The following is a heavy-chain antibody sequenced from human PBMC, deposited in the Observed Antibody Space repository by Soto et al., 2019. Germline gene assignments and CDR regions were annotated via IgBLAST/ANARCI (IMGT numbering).Heavy chain of an antibody. Sequence: PGGSLRLSCAAAGFTFDDFAMHWVRQAPGKGLEWVSGISWNSGSIDYADSVKGRFTISRDNAKNSLYLQMNSLRAEDTALYYCVKEGAVGGATGGDFDYWGQGTLVTVSS. D-gene: IGHD1-26*01. J-gene: IGHJ4*02. CDR3: VKEGAVGGATGGDFDY. V-gene: IGHV3-9*01. CDR1: GFTFDDFA. CDR2: ISWNSGSI.